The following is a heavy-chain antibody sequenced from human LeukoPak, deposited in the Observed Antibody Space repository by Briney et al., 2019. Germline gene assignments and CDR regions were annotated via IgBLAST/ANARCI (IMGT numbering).Heavy chain of an antibody. D-gene: IGHD7-27*01. V-gene: IGHV3-9*01. CDR3: ARGGSLGRGYYFDY. CDR2: ISWNSGSI. CDR1: GYTFEDYA. Sequence: PGGSLRLSCAVSGYTFEDYAMHWVRQAPGKGLDWVAAISWNSGSINYADSVKGRFTISRDNSKNTLYLQMNSLRGEDTAVYYCARGGSLGRGYYFDYWGQGTLVIVSS. J-gene: IGHJ4*02.